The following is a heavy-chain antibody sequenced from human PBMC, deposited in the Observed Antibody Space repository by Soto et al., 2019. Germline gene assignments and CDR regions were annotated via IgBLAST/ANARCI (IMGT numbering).Heavy chain of an antibody. CDR3: ARTPNPSGRQLHSTHFDY. D-gene: IGHD1-26*01. J-gene: IGHJ4*02. CDR2: IKQDGSEK. CDR1: GFTFSSYW. Sequence: GGSLRLSCAASGFTFSSYWMSWVRQAPGKGLEWVANIKQDGSEKYYVDSVKGRFTISRDNAKNSLYLQMNSLRAEDTAVYYCARTPNPSGRQLHSTHFDYWGQGTLVTVSS. V-gene: IGHV3-7*05.